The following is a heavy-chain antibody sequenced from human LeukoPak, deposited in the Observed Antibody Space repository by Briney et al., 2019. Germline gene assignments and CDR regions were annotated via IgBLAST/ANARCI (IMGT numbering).Heavy chain of an antibody. Sequence: GGSLRLSCAASGFTFSSYEMNWVRQAPGKGLEWVSYISSSGSTIYYADSVKGRFTISRDNAKNSLYLQMNSLRAEDTAVYYCARDMNTAMADFDYWGQGTLVTVSS. V-gene: IGHV3-48*03. D-gene: IGHD5-18*01. CDR3: ARDMNTAMADFDY. CDR2: ISSSGSTI. CDR1: GFTFSSYE. J-gene: IGHJ4*02.